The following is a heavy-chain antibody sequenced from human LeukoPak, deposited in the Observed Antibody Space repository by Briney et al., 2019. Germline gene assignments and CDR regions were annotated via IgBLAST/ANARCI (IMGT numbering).Heavy chain of an antibody. CDR3: ARGGVGATDDFDY. CDR1: GGSISSYY. Sequence: PSETLSLTCSVSGGSISSYYWSWIRQPPGKARECIEYNYYSGSTNYNPSLKSRVTISVNTSKIQFSLKLTSVTAADTAVYYCARGGVGATDDFDYWGQGTLVTVSA. V-gene: IGHV4-59*01. J-gene: IGHJ4*02. CDR2: NYYSGST. D-gene: IGHD1-26*01.